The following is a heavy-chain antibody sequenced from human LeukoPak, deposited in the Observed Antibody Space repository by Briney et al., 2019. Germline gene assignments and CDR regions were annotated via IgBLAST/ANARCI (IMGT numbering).Heavy chain of an antibody. CDR1: GGSFSGYY. CDR3: ARRGGNLYWFDP. J-gene: IGHJ5*02. CDR2: INHSGST. D-gene: IGHD1-14*01. Sequence: SETLSLTCAVYGGSFSGYYWSWSRQPPRKGLEWSGEINHSGSTNYNPSLKSRVTISVETSKNQFSLKLSSFTAADTTLYFCARRGGNLYWFDPWGQGTLVTVSS. V-gene: IGHV4-34*01.